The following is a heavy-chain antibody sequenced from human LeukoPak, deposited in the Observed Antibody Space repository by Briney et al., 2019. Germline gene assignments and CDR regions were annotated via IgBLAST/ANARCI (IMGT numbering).Heavy chain of an antibody. CDR1: GYTFTSYG. CDR3: SRDRERVVATMGYY. V-gene: IGHV1-18*01. Sequence: ASVKVSCKGSGYTFTSYGISCGRQAPGQGLEWMGWISAYNGNTNYAQKLQGRVTMTTDTSTSTAYMELRSLRSDDTDAYYCSRDRERVVATMGYYWGQGTLVTVSS. J-gene: IGHJ4*02. D-gene: IGHD5-12*01. CDR2: ISAYNGNT.